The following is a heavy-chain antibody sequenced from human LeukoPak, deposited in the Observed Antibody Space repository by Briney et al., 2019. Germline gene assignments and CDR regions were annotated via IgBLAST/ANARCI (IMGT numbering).Heavy chain of an antibody. CDR2: ISSSGSAI. CDR3: ARGWGGSSGYDLSNYIDY. D-gene: IGHD3-22*01. CDR1: GFTFSSSD. Sequence: PGGSLRLSCAASGFTFSSSDMNWVRQAPGKGREWVSYISSSGSAIYSADSVKGRFTISRDNAKNLLYLQMNSRRAEDTRVYYCARGWGGSSGYDLSNYIDYWGQGTPVTVSS. J-gene: IGHJ4*02. V-gene: IGHV3-48*03.